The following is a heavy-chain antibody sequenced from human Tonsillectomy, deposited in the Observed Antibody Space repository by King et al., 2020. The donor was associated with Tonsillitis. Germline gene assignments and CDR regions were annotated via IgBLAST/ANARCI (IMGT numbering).Heavy chain of an antibody. CDR2: INPNNGGT. CDR3: ARDKPAVGYYERSGYYSAVIDY. J-gene: IGHJ4*02. V-gene: IGHV1-2*02. Sequence: HVQLVESGAEVKKPGASVKVSCKASGYTFTGYYMHWVRQAPGQGLEWMGWINPNNGGTKYAQKFQGRVTMTRDMSIRTAYMELSRLRSDDTAVYYCARDKPAVGYYERSGYYSAVIDYWGQGTLVTVSS. D-gene: IGHD3-22*01. CDR1: GYTFTGYY.